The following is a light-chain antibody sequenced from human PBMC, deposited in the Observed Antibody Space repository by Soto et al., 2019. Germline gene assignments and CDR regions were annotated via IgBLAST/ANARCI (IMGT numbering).Light chain of an antibody. J-gene: IGKJ1*01. V-gene: IGKV3-20*01. CDR1: QSVSSSY. CDR2: GAS. Sequence: EIVLTQSPGTLSLSPGERATLSCRASQSVSSSYLAWYQQKPGQAPRLLIYGASSRATGIPDRFSGSGSGTGFTLTSSRLEPEDFAVYYCQQYGRSPWTFGQGTQVEIK. CDR3: QQYGRSPWT.